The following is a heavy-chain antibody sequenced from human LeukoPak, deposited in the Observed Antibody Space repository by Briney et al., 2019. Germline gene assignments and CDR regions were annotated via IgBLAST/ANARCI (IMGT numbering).Heavy chain of an antibody. CDR3: ASGSRIYNWFDP. CDR1: GGTFSSYA. J-gene: IGHJ5*02. D-gene: IGHD2-15*01. Sequence: SVKVSCKASGGTFSSYAISWLRQAPGQGLEWMGGIIPIFGTANYAQKFQGRVTITTDESTSTAYMELSSLRSEDTAVYYCASGSRIYNWFDPWGQGTLVTVSS. CDR2: IIPIFGTA. V-gene: IGHV1-69*05.